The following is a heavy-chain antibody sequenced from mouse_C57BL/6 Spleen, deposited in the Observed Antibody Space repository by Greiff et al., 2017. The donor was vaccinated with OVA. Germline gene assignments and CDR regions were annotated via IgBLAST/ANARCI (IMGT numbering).Heavy chain of an antibody. J-gene: IGHJ2*01. D-gene: IGHD2-5*01. CDR3: ARYNYTNLED. CDR1: GYAFSSSW. CDR2: IYPGDGDT. V-gene: IGHV1-82*01. Sequence: VQLQQSGPELVKPGASVKISCKASGYAFSSSWMNWVKQRPGKGLEWIGRIYPGDGDTNYNGKFKGKATLTADKSSSTAYMQLSSLTSEDSAVYFCARYNYTNLEDWGQGTTLTVSS.